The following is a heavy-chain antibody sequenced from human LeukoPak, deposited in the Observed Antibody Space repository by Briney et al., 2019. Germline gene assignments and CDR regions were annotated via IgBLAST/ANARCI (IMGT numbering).Heavy chain of an antibody. D-gene: IGHD5-12*01. J-gene: IGHJ4*02. CDR2: INPNSGGT. CDR1: GYTFTGYY. CDR3: ARGLSSGYDLGFDY. V-gene: IGHV1-2*02. Sequence: ASVKVSCKASGYTFTGYYMHWVRQAPGQGLEWMGGINPNSGGTNYAQKFQGRVTMTRDTSISTAYMELSRLRSDDTAVYYCARGLSSGYDLGFDYWGQGTLVTVSS.